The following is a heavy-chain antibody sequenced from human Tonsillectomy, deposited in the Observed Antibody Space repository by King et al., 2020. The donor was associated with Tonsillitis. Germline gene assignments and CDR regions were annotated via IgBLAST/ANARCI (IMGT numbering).Heavy chain of an antibody. CDR1: GYTFTSYY. CDR3: AREWGAGAVEWFYYYYGMDV. CDR2: INPSGGST. Sequence: VQLVESGAEVKKPGASVKVSCKASGYTFTSYYMHWVRQAPGQGLEWMGIINPSGGSTSYAQKFQGRVTMTRDTSTSTVYMELSSLRSEDTAVYYCAREWGAGAVEWFYYYYGMDVWGQGTTVTVSS. J-gene: IGHJ6*02. V-gene: IGHV1-46*01. D-gene: IGHD6-19*01.